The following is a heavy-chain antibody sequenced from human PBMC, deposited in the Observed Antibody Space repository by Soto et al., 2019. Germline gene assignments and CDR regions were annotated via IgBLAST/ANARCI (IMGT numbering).Heavy chain of an antibody. J-gene: IGHJ6*02. V-gene: IGHV1-69*04. CDR2: IIPILGIA. Sequence: SVKVSCKASGGTFSSYTISWVRQAPGQGLEWMGRIIPILGIANYAQKFQGRVTITADKSTSTAYMELSSLRSEDTAVYYCVREGDVVDWGYYDGMDGWGQGTSVTVAS. CDR3: VREGDVVDWGYYDGMDG. D-gene: IGHD3-16*01. CDR1: GGTFSSYT.